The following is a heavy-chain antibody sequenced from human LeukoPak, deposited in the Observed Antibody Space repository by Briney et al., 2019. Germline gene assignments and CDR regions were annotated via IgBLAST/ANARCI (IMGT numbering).Heavy chain of an antibody. Sequence: GGSLRLSCAASGFSVGSYGMSWVRQAPGKGLEWVTTFSGNGEWTHYTDSVKGRFTTSRDKTKNTLYLQMNSLIFEDTALYYCAKDGFNYTSRDNDGFDTWGQGTMVTVSS. D-gene: IGHD3-3*01. CDR3: AKDGFNYTSRDNDGFDT. CDR2: FSGNGEWT. J-gene: IGHJ3*02. V-gene: IGHV3-23*01. CDR1: GFSVGSYG.